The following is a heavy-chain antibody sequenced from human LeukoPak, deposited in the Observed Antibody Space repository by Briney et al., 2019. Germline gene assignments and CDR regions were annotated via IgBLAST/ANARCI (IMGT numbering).Heavy chain of an antibody. CDR1: GGSISSSSYY. CDR3: ARGPYGSGKTPERYWYFDL. CDR2: IYYSGST. D-gene: IGHD3-10*01. J-gene: IGHJ2*01. V-gene: IGHV4-61*05. Sequence: SETLSLTCTVSGGSISSSSYYWRWIRQPPGKGLEWIGYIYYSGSTNYNPSLKSRVTISVDTSKNQFSLKLSSVTAADTAVYYCARGPYGSGKTPERYWYFDLWGRGTLVTVSS.